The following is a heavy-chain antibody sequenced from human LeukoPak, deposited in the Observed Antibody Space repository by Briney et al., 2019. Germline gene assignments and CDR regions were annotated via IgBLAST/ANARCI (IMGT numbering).Heavy chain of an antibody. CDR3: ARVKGLEWLFSFDY. CDR1: GFTFSSYS. CDR2: ISSSSSTI. V-gene: IGHV3-48*01. J-gene: IGHJ4*02. D-gene: IGHD3-3*01. Sequence: PGGSLRLSCAASGFTFSSYSMNWVRQAPGRGLEWVSYISSSSSTIYYADSVKGRFTISRDNAKNSLYLRMNSLRAEDTAVYYCARVKGLEWLFSFDYWGQGTLVTVSS.